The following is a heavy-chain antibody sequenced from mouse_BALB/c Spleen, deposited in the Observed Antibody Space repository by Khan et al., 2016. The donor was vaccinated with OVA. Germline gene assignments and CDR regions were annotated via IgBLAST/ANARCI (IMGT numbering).Heavy chain of an antibody. V-gene: IGHV1S126*01. CDR3: TRGEVNEYSFAY. D-gene: IGHD2-13*01. J-gene: IGHJ3*01. CDR2: IYPSDSYT. Sequence: QVQLKQSGTELVRPGASVKMSCKASGFTFTNSWINWLKQRPGQGLEWIGYIYPSDSYTNYNQTFRDKATLTVDQFSTTSYMHLISLTSEDSAIYYCTRGEVNEYSFAYWGQGTLVTVSA. CDR1: GFTFTNSW.